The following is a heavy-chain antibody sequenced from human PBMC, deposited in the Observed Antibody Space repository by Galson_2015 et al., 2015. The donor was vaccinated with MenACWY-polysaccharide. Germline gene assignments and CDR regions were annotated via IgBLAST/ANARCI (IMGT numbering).Heavy chain of an antibody. D-gene: IGHD3-22*01. CDR3: ARGGKYYYDSSGYLNWFDP. Sequence: SVKVSCKASGYSFSSYDINWVRQTTGQGLEWMGWMNPNSGNTGYAQKFQGRVTMTRNTSISIAYMELSSLRSEDTAVYYCARGGKYYYDSSGYLNWFDPWGQGILVTVSS. V-gene: IGHV1-8*01. CDR1: GYSFSSYD. J-gene: IGHJ5*02. CDR2: MNPNSGNT.